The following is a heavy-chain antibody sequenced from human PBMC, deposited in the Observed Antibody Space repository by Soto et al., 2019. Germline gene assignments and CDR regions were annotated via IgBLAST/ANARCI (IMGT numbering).Heavy chain of an antibody. CDR3: ARLRFGETPAKT. Sequence: ASVKVSCKASGYMFTGYYMHWVRQAPGQGLEWMGWINPDSGGTNYQQKFQGRVTMTRDTSISTAYLELSSLKASDTGLYYCARLRFGETPAKTWGQGTLVTVSS. D-gene: IGHD3-10*01. CDR2: INPDSGGT. J-gene: IGHJ5*02. V-gene: IGHV1-2*02. CDR1: GYMFTGYY.